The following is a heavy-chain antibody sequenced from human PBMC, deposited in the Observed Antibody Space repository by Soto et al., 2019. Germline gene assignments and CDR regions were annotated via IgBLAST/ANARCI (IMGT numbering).Heavy chain of an antibody. Sequence: QVPLVESGGGVVQPGRSLRLSCAASGFTFSSYAMHWVRQAPGKGLEWVAVISYDGSNKYYADSVKGRFTISRDNSKNTLYLQMNSLRAEDTAVYYCARVPPFRGGGGRAFDYWGQGTLVTVSS. CDR2: ISYDGSNK. J-gene: IGHJ4*02. V-gene: IGHV3-30-3*01. CDR1: GFTFSSYA. CDR3: ARVPPFRGGGGRAFDY.